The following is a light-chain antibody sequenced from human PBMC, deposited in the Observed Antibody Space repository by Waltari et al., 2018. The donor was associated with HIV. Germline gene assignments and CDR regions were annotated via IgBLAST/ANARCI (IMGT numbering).Light chain of an antibody. J-gene: IGLJ3*02. CDR3: TSYISSSIPV. Sequence: QSALTQPASLSGSPGQSITISCTGTSSDISTYNSVSWYQHHPGKAPKVIIYEVTNRPAVISSRFGGYKSGDTASLTISVLKAEDEADYFCTSYISSSIPVFGGGTKLTVL. V-gene: IGLV2-14*01. CDR1: SSDISTYNS. CDR2: EVT.